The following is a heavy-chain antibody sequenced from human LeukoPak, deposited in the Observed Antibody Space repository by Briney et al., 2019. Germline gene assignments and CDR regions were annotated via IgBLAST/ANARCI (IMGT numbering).Heavy chain of an antibody. CDR3: ARGGSVDTASDGDY. CDR2: IKQDGSEK. D-gene: IGHD5-18*01. Sequence: PGGSLRLSCAASGFTFSSYWMTWVRQAPGKGLEWVANIKQDGSEKYYVDSVKGRFTISRDNAKNSLYLQMDSLRGEDTALYYCARGGSVDTASDGDYWGQGTLVIVSS. J-gene: IGHJ4*02. CDR1: GFTFSSYW. V-gene: IGHV3-7*01.